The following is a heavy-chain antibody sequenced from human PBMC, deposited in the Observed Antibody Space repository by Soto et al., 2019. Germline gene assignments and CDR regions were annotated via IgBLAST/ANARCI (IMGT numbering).Heavy chain of an antibody. CDR3: AKGLRPSMVRGVIIPLDV. V-gene: IGHV3-23*01. Sequence: PGGSLRLSCAASGFTFSSYAMSWVRQAPGKGLEWVSAISGSGGSTYYADSVKGRFTISRDNSKNTLYLQMNSLRAEDTAVYYCAKGLRPSMVRGVIIPLDVWGKGTTVTVSS. J-gene: IGHJ6*04. CDR1: GFTFSSYA. D-gene: IGHD3-10*01. CDR2: ISGSGGST.